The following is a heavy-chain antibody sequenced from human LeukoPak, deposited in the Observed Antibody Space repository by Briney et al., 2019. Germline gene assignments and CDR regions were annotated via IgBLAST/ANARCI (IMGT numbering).Heavy chain of an antibody. J-gene: IGHJ4*02. Sequence: GGSLRLSCAAPGFTFRSHGMHWVRQAPGKGLEWVAVIWYDGSDKYYADSVKGRFTISRDNSKNLLYLQMNSLRAEDTAVYYCVRDRGNDYFDYWGQGILVTVSS. CDR1: GFTFRSHG. D-gene: IGHD1-1*01. CDR3: VRDRGNDYFDY. V-gene: IGHV3-33*01. CDR2: IWYDGSDK.